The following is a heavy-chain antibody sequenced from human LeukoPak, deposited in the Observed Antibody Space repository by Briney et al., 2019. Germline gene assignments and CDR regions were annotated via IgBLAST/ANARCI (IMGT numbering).Heavy chain of an antibody. CDR1: GGSISRGDYY. CDR2: IYYSGST. J-gene: IGHJ4*02. D-gene: IGHD2-21*01. V-gene: IGHV4-30-4*01. CDR3: ARGIRVFDF. Sequence: NTSETLSLTCTVSGGSISRGDYYWRWIRQPPGKGLEWIGYIYYSGSTYNDPSLKSRLIISVDTSKNQFSLKLSSVTAADTAVYYCARGIRVFDFWGQGTLVTVSS.